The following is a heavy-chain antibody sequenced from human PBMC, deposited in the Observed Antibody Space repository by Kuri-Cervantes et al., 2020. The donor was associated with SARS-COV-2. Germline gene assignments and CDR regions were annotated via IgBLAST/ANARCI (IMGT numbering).Heavy chain of an antibody. CDR3: ARGVGREMLDRASFDY. V-gene: IGHV1-69*05. Sequence: SVKVSCKASGGTFSSYAISWVRQAPGQGLEWMGGIIPIFGTANYAQKFQGRVTITTDESTSTAYMELSSLRSEDTAVYYCARGVGREMLDRASFDYWGQGTLVTDSS. CDR2: IIPIFGTA. D-gene: IGHD5-24*01. CDR1: GGTFSSYA. J-gene: IGHJ4*02.